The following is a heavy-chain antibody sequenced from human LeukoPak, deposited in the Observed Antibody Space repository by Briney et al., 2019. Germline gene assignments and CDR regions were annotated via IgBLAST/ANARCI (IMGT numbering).Heavy chain of an antibody. CDR3: ANEIRPNDY. CDR1: GFTFSGHA. V-gene: IGHV3-23*01. Sequence: GGSLRLSCGASGFTFSGHAMTWVRQAPGKGLEWVSAISISGDTTYYADAVKGRFTISRDNSKNTVYLQMNSLRAEDTAVYYCANEIRPNDYWGQGTLVTVSS. J-gene: IGHJ4*02. CDR2: ISISGDTT. D-gene: IGHD4-17*01.